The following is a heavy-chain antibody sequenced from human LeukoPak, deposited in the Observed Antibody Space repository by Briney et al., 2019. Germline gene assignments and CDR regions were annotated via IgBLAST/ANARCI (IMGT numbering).Heavy chain of an antibody. J-gene: IGHJ6*04. D-gene: IGHD3-10*02. CDR1: GFSFSSYW. V-gene: IGHV3-74*01. Sequence: GGSLRLSCAASGFSFSSYWMHWVRQAPGKGLVWVSLISNDESTIIYADSVKGRFTISRDNAKNSLYLQMNSLRAEDTAVYYCAELGITMIGGVWGKGTTVTISS. CDR2: ISNDESTI. CDR3: AELGITMIGGV.